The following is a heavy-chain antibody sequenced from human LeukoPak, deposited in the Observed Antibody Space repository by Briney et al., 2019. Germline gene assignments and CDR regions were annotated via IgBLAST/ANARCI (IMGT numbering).Heavy chain of an antibody. V-gene: IGHV1-2*02. CDR3: ARDINWNEGLDY. CDR1: GYTFTGYY. Sequence: ASVKVSCKASGYTFTGYYMHWVRQAPGQGVEWMGWINPNSGGTNYAQKFQGRVTMTRDTSISTAYMELSRLRSDDTAVYYCARDINWNEGLDYWGQGTLVTVSS. D-gene: IGHD1-1*01. J-gene: IGHJ4*02. CDR2: INPNSGGT.